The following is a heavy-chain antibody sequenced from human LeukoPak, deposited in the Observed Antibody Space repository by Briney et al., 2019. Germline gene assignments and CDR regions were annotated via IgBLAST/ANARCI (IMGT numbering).Heavy chain of an antibody. D-gene: IGHD5-12*01. CDR1: GFTFSTYS. CDR2: ISPDSNYK. CDR3: VRGGYRGFDYEY. Sequence: GRSLRLSCAASGFTFSTYSMNWLRLAPGKGLEWVSSISPDSNYKYYVNSVKGRFTISRDNAKSSLYLQMNSLRAEDTAVYYCVRGGYRGFDYEYWGRGTLVTVSS. J-gene: IGHJ4*02. V-gene: IGHV3-21*01.